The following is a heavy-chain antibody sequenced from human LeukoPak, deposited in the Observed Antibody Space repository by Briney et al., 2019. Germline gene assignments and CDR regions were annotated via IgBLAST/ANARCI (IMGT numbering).Heavy chain of an antibody. D-gene: IGHD3-22*01. CDR3: ARFIGSSGYYDY. CDR2: IYSTGIT. V-gene: IGHV4-59*01. Sequence: SETLSLTCTVSGGSISGYYWSWIRQPPGKGLGLIGYIYSTGITDYNPSLTSRVTISVDTSKNQFSLKLSSVTAADTAVYYCARFIGSSGYYDYWGHGTLVTVPS. CDR1: GGSISGYY. J-gene: IGHJ4*01.